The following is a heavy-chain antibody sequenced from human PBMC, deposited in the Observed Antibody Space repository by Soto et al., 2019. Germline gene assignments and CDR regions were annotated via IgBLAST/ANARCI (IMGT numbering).Heavy chain of an antibody. D-gene: IGHD3-10*01. V-gene: IGHV3-20*04. Sequence: EVQLVESGGGVVRPGGSLRLSCAASGFTFDDYGMSWVRQAPGKGLEWVSGINWNGGSIFYVDSVKGRFTISRDNAKNSLYLQMNSLRAEDTALYYCARDPPYYYGSGSYWFDPWGQGTLVTVSS. CDR3: ARDPPYYYGSGSYWFDP. CDR2: INWNGGSI. CDR1: GFTFDDYG. J-gene: IGHJ5*02.